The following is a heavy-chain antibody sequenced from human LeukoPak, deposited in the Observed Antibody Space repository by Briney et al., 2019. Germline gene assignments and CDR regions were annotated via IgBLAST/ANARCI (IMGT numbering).Heavy chain of an antibody. Sequence: SQTLSLTCAISGDSVSSNSAAWNWIRQSPSRGLEWLGRTYYRSKWNSDYAVSVKSRITFNPDTSKNQFSLQLSSVTPEDTAVYYCARGPRMSTIFGVVNPKAFDPWGQGTLVTVSS. CDR1: GDSVSSNSAA. CDR2: TYYRSKWNS. CDR3: ARGPRMSTIFGVVNPKAFDP. J-gene: IGHJ5*02. D-gene: IGHD3-3*01. V-gene: IGHV6-1*01.